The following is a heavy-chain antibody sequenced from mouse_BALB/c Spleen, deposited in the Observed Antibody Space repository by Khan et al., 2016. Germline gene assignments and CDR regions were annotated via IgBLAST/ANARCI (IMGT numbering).Heavy chain of an antibody. CDR3: VRDAMDY. CDR1: GYSFTGYY. CDR2: VNPNNGGT. V-gene: IGHV1-18*01. Sequence: EVQLQESGPDLVKPGASVKISCKASGYSFTGYYMYWVRQSNGKSLEWIGRVNPNNGGTIYNQKFKNKAILTVDRSSTTAYMELRSLTSEDSAVYYCVRDAMDYWGQGSSVTVSS. J-gene: IGHJ4*01.